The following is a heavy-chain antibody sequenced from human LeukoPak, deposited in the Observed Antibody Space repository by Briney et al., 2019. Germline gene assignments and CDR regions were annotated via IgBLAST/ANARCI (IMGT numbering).Heavy chain of an antibody. CDR3: ARHLYNSGSYYGGFIFDY. D-gene: IGHD3-10*01. J-gene: IGHJ4*02. V-gene: IGHV3-30-3*01. Sequence: GGSLRLSCAASGFTFSSYAMHWVRQAPGKGLEWVAVISYDGSNKYYADSVKGRFTISRDNSKDTLYLQMNSLRAEDTAVYYCARHLYNSGSYYGGFIFDYWGQGTLVTVSS. CDR2: ISYDGSNK. CDR1: GFTFSSYA.